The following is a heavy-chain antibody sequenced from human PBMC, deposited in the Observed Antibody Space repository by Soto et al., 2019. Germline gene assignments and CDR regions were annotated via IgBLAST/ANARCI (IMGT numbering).Heavy chain of an antibody. CDR3: ARGPYYDILTGYFMTHYYMDV. J-gene: IGHJ6*03. V-gene: IGHV3-48*01. D-gene: IGHD3-9*01. Sequence: GGSLRLSCAASGFTFSSYSMNWVRQAPGKGLEWVSYISSSSSTIYYADSVKGRFTISRDSAKNSLYLQMNSLRAEDTAVYYCARGPYYDILTGYFMTHYYMDVWGKGTTVTVSS. CDR1: GFTFSSYS. CDR2: ISSSSSTI.